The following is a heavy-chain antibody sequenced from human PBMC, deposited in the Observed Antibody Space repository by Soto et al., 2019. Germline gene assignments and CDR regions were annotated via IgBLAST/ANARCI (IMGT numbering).Heavy chain of an antibody. J-gene: IGHJ3*01. CDR1: GGTISSYT. Sequence: SVKVSCKASGGTISSYTISWVRQAPGQGLEWMGRIIPILGIANYAQKFQGRVTITADKSTSTAYMELSSLRSEDTAVYYCARAGTLLYDSSSSYPNIAFDVWGQGTMVTVSS. CDR2: IIPILGIA. D-gene: IGHD3-22*01. V-gene: IGHV1-69*02. CDR3: ARAGTLLYDSSSSYPNIAFDV.